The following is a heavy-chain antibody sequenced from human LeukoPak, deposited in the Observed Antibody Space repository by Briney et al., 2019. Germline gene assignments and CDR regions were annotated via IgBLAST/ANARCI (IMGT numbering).Heavy chain of an antibody. D-gene: IGHD2-8*01. V-gene: IGHV3-7*01. CDR1: GFTFSDYY. CDR2: VRQEGVEK. J-gene: IGHJ4*02. Sequence: GGSLRLSCAASGFTFSDYYMSWVRQAPGKGLEWLATVRQEGVEKYYVDSVKGRFTISRDNAKNLVYLQMNSLKTEDTAVYYCADPGVGFWGQGILVTVSS. CDR3: ADPGVGF.